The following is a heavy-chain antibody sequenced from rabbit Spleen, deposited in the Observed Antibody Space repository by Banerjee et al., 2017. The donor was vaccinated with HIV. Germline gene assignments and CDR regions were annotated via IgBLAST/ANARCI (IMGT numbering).Heavy chain of an antibody. V-gene: IGHV1S45*01. CDR1: GFSFGDRDV. D-gene: IGHD4-2*01. CDR3: ASGKRLGADGSDPLNL. J-gene: IGHJ4*01. CDR2: IYNGDGST. Sequence: QEQLVESGGGLVQPEGSLTLTCKASGFSFGDRDVMCWVRQAPGKGPEWIACIYNGDGSTYYANWAKGRFKIPKTSSTTETLQMKSLTAAHPAAYCCASGKRLGADGSDPLNLWGPGTLFSV.